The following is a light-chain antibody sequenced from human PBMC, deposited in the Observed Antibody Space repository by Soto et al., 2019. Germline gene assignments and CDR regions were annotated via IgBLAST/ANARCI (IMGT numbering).Light chain of an antibody. CDR2: EVN. CDR3: SSYTTRRLYV. Sequence: QSALTQPASVSGSPGQSITISCTGTSSNVGSYKLVSWYQQHPGKAPKLMIFEVNKRPSGVSNRFSGSKSGNTASLTISGLQAEDEADYYCSSYTTRRLYVFGTGTKVTVL. CDR1: SSNVGSYKL. V-gene: IGLV2-14*02. J-gene: IGLJ1*01.